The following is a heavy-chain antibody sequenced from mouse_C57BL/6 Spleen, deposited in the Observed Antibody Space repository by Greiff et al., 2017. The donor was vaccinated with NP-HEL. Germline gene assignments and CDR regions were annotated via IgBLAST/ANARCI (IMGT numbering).Heavy chain of an antibody. V-gene: IGHV1-15*01. D-gene: IGHD2-4*01. CDR2: IDPETGGT. CDR3: TRWGLQFAY. Sequence: VQLQESGAELVRPGASVTLSCKASGYTFTDYEMHWVKQTPVHGLEWIGAIDPETGGTAYNQKFKGKAILTADKSSSTAYMELRSLTSEDSAVYYCTRWGLQFAYWGQGTTLTVSS. J-gene: IGHJ2*01. CDR1: GYTFTDYE.